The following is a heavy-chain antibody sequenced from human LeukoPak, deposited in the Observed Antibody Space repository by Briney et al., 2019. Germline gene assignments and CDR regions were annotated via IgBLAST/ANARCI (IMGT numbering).Heavy chain of an antibody. D-gene: IGHD5-18*01. J-gene: IGHJ6*03. Sequence: ASVKVSCKAAGGTFSSYAISWVRQAPGQGLEWMGGIIPIFGTANYAQKFQGRVTITADKSTSTAYMELSSLRSEDTAVYYCARVLGDTAKAPYYYYYYMDVWGKGTTVTVSS. CDR1: GGTFSSYA. V-gene: IGHV1-69*06. CDR2: IIPIFGTA. CDR3: ARVLGDTAKAPYYYYYYMDV.